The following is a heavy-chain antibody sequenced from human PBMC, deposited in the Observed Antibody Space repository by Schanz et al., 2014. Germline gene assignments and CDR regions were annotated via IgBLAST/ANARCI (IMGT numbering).Heavy chain of an antibody. Sequence: EVQLLESGGGLVRPGGSLRLSCAASGFTFSNYAMSWVRQAPGKGLEWVSGFIVDSGNTYYAGSVKGRFSNSRDYSKNTLYLQMSSLRAEDTAVYYCAKARRKSNCSGGRCFHYSYYGMDVWGQGTTXTVSS. CDR3: AKARRKSNCSGGRCFHYSYYGMDV. CDR2: FIVDSGNT. CDR1: GFTFSNYA. D-gene: IGHD2-15*01. J-gene: IGHJ6*02. V-gene: IGHV3-23*01.